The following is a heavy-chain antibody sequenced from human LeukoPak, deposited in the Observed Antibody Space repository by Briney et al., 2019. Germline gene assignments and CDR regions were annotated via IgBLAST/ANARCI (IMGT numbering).Heavy chain of an antibody. V-gene: IGHV3-48*03. D-gene: IGHD3-22*01. J-gene: IGHJ4*02. CDR2: ISSSGDTI. Sequence: GGSLRLSCAASGFTFSTYEMNWVRQAPGEGLEWVSYISSSGDTIYHADSVKGRFTISRDNAKNSLYLQMNSLRAEDTAAYYCARDQNYYDSSGYFYSELDYWGQGTLVTVSS. CDR3: ARDQNYYDSSGYFYSELDY. CDR1: GFTFSTYE.